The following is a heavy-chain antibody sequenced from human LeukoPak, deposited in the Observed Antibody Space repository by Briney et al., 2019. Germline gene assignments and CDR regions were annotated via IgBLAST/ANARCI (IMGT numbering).Heavy chain of an antibody. CDR3: AKGSVGNADFAS. J-gene: IGHJ4*02. CDR2: IIVSGTT. D-gene: IGHD6-25*01. Sequence: GGSLRLSCAASGFTFSSYAMNWVRQAPGKGPEWVSSIIVSGTTYYADSVKGRFTVSRDSFRGTLFLQMDSLGVEDTAVYFCAKGSVGNADFASWGQGALVTVAS. V-gene: IGHV3-23*01. CDR1: GFTFSSYA.